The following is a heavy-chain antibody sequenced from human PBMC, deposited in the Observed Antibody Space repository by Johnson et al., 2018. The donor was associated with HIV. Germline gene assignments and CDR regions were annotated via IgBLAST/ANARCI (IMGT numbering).Heavy chain of an antibody. CDR3: AREGGAFYDSSGSLAFDI. CDR2: ISYDGSNK. D-gene: IGHD3-22*01. CDR1: GFTFSSYA. V-gene: IGHV3-30-3*01. J-gene: IGHJ3*02. Sequence: QVQLVESGGGVVQPGRSLRLSCAASGFTFSSYAMHWVRQAPGKGLEWVAVISYDGSNKYYADSVKGRFTISKDNSKSTLYVQMNRLTVDDTAVYYSAREGGAFYDSSGSLAFDIWGQGTMVTVSS.